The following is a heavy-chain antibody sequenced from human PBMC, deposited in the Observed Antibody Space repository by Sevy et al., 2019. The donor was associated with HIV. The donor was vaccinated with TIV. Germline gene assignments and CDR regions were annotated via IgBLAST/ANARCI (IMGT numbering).Heavy chain of an antibody. CDR1: GFTFSNYA. V-gene: IGHV3-23*01. CDR3: ARKYDTCGYFDY. Sequence: GGSLRLSCAASGFTFSNYAMNWVRQAPGKGLEWVSGISGSGGSGDKTNYADSVKGRFTISRDDSKNSLYLQLNRLRAEDTAIYYCARKYDTCGYFDYWGQGTLVTVSS. D-gene: IGHD3-22*01. CDR2: ISGSGGSGDKT. J-gene: IGHJ4*02.